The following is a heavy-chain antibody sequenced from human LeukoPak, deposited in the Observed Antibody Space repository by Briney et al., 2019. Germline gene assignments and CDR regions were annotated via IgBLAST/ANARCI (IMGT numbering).Heavy chain of an antibody. V-gene: IGHV1-69*13. J-gene: IGHJ6*02. CDR3: ARAPYDILTGFHGSDYYYYGMDV. CDR2: IIPIFGTA. CDR1: GGTFSSYA. D-gene: IGHD3-9*01. Sequence: SVKVSCKASGGTFSSYAVSWVRQAPGQGLEWMGGIIPIFGTANYAQKFQGRVTITADESTSTAYMELSSLRSEDTAVYYCARAPYDILTGFHGSDYYYYGMDVWGQGTTVTVSS.